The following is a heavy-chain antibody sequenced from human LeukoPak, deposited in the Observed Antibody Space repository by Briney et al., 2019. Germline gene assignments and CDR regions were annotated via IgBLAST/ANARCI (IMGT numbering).Heavy chain of an antibody. CDR3: ARLAGSSWSDFDY. CDR2: INPGDSDT. Sequence: PGESLKISCKGSGYRFTNYLLGWVRQMRGKGLEWMGIINPGDSDTRYSPSFQGQVTISADKSISTAYLQWSSLKASDTAMYYCARLAGSSWSDFDYWGQGTLVTVSS. V-gene: IGHV5-51*01. CDR1: GYRFTNYL. D-gene: IGHD6-13*01. J-gene: IGHJ4*02.